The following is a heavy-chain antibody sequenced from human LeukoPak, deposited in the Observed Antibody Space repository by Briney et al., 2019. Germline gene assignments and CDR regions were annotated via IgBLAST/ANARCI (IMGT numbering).Heavy chain of an antibody. D-gene: IGHD3-22*01. CDR3: ARVGLYDSSGYDAFDI. CDR2: IYHSGST. CDR1: GGSISSSNW. J-gene: IGHJ3*02. V-gene: IGHV4-4*02. Sequence: SETLSLTCDVSGGSISSSNWWSWVRQPPGKGLEWIGEIYHSGSTNYNPSLKSRVTISVDKSKNQFSLKLSSVTAADTAVYYCARVGLYDSSGYDAFDIWGQGTMVTVSS.